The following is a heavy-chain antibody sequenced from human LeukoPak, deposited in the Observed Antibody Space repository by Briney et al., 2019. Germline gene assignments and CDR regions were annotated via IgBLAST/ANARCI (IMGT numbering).Heavy chain of an antibody. Sequence: GGSLRLSCAASGFTFSNAWMSWVRQAPGKGLEWVGRIKSKTDGGTTDYAAPVKGRFTISRDDSKNTLYLQMNSLRAEDTAVYYCARDRGSIDYWGQGTLVTVSS. CDR2: IKSKTDGGTT. V-gene: IGHV3-15*01. J-gene: IGHJ4*02. CDR3: ARDRGSIDY. CDR1: GFTFSNAW.